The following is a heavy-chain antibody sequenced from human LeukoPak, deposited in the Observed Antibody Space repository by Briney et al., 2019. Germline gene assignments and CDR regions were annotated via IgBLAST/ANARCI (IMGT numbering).Heavy chain of an antibody. CDR2: IKSKTDGGTT. D-gene: IGHD3-10*01. CDR3: TTDTVVRGVIVDY. J-gene: IGHJ4*02. CDR1: GFTFSNAW. V-gene: IGHV3-15*01. Sequence: GGSLRLSCAASGFTFSNAWMGWVRQAPGKGLEWVGRIKSKTDGGTTDYAAPVKGRFTISRDDSKNTLYLQMNSLKTEDTAVYYCTTDTVVRGVIVDYWGQGTLVTVSS.